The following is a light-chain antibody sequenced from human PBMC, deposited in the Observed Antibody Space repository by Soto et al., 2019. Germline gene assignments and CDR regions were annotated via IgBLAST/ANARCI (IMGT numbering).Light chain of an antibody. CDR2: GAY. V-gene: IGKV3-11*01. Sequence: EVVLTQAPATLSLSPGERATLSCRASQNVRTFLDWYQQKPGQAPRLLIYGAYNRATGIPARFSGSGSGTDFTLTISSLEPEDFEVYYSQQHSHWPPWTFGQGNRVEIQ. J-gene: IGKJ1*01. CDR3: QQHSHWPPWT. CDR1: QNVRTF.